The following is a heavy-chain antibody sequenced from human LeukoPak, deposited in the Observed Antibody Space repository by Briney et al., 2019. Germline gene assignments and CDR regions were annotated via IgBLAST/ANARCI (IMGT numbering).Heavy chain of an antibody. J-gene: IGHJ5*02. V-gene: IGHV1-8*01. CDR3: ARVLHGDYDFWSGYYLNWFDP. D-gene: IGHD3-3*01. Sequence: ASVKVSCKASGYTFTSYDINWVRQATGQGLEWMGWMNPNSGNTGYAQKFQGRVTMTRNTSISTAYMELSSLRSEDTAVYYRARVLHGDYDFWSGYYLNWFDPWGQGTLVTVSS. CDR2: MNPNSGNT. CDR1: GYTFTSYD.